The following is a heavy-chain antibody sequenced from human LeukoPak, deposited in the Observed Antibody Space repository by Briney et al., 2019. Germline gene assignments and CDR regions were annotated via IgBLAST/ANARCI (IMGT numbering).Heavy chain of an antibody. CDR1: GYSISSGYY. D-gene: IGHD3-3*01. CDR2: IYHSGST. Sequence: SETLSLTCAVSGYSISSGYYWGWIRQPPGKGLEWIGSIYHSGSTHYNPSLKSRVTISVDTSKNQFSLKLSSVTAADTAVYYCARESQAYYDLDYWGQGTLATVSS. CDR3: ARESQAYYDLDY. J-gene: IGHJ4*02. V-gene: IGHV4-38-2*02.